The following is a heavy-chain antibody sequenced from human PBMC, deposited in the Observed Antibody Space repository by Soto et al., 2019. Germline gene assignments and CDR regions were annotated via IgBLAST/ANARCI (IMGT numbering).Heavy chain of an antibody. Sequence: GGSLRLSCAASGFTFRNYGMNWVRQAPGKGLEWVSYIGIGSSTKYYADSVKGRFTISRDNAKNSLYLQMNSLRAEDTAVYYCARDQLYYNDISGRPLNAFDVWGQGTXVTV. CDR2: IGIGSSTK. CDR3: ARDQLYYNDISGRPLNAFDV. CDR1: GFTFRNYG. J-gene: IGHJ3*01. V-gene: IGHV3-48*01. D-gene: IGHD3-22*01.